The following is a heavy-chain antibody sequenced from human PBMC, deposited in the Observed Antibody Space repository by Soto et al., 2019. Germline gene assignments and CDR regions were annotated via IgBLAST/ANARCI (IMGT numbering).Heavy chain of an antibody. CDR2: INPTGGST. D-gene: IGHD6-6*01. J-gene: IGHJ5*02. CDR1: GYTFTNYY. CDR3: ARAYTTSCPGP. V-gene: IGHV1-46*01. Sequence: ASVKVSCKASGYTFTNYYMHWVRQAPGQGLEWMGMINPTGGSTTYAQKFQGRVSMTRDTSTNTVYMELSGLRSEDTAVYYCARAYTTSCPGPWGQGTLVTVSS.